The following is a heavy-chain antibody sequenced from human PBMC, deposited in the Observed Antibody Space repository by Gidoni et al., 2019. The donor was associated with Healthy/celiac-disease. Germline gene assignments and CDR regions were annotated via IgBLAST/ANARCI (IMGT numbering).Heavy chain of an antibody. CDR3: ARDPAALSSSSRNGGFDY. CDR2: IWYDGSNK. Sequence: QVQLVESGGGVVQPGRSLRLSCAASGFTFSSYGMHWVRQAPGKGLEWVAVIWYDGSNKYYADSVKGRFTISRDNSKNTLYLQMNSLRAEDTAVYYCARDPAALSSSSRNGGFDYWGQGTLVTVSS. V-gene: IGHV3-33*01. D-gene: IGHD6-6*01. J-gene: IGHJ4*02. CDR1: GFTFSSYG.